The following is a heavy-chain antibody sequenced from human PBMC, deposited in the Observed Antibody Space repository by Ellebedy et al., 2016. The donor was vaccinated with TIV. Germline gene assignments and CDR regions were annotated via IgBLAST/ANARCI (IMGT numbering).Heavy chain of an antibody. J-gene: IGHJ5*02. CDR3: ARAPPTSGSWFPRFDP. D-gene: IGHD6-13*01. CDR2: ISGGGGLR. CDR1: GFIFSDYY. V-gene: IGHV3-11*01. Sequence: GESLKISCAVSGFIFSDYYMSWIRQAPGKGLEWISYISGGGGLRDYADSVKGRFTVSRDNAKNSLYLQMNTLRPEDTAVYYCARAPPTSGSWFPRFDPWGQGTLVTVSS.